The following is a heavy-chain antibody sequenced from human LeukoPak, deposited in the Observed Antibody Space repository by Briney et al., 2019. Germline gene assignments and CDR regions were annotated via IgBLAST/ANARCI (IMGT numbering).Heavy chain of an antibody. D-gene: IGHD2/OR15-2a*01. CDR3: ARAPFDAPSRDCGMDV. CDR1: GYTFTSYD. V-gene: IGHV1-8*01. Sequence: ASMKVSCKASGYTFTSYDINWVRQATGQGLEWMGWMNPNSGNTGYAQKFQGRVTMTRNTSISTAYMELSSLRSEDTAVYYCARAPFDAPSRDCGMDVWGQGTTVTVSS. CDR2: MNPNSGNT. J-gene: IGHJ6*02.